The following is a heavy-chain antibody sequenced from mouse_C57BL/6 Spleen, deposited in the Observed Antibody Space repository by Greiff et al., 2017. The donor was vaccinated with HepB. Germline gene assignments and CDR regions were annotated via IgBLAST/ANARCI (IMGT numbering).Heavy chain of an antibody. D-gene: IGHD4-1*01. CDR2: ISSGGDYI. J-gene: IGHJ4*01. CDR1: GFTFSSYA. V-gene: IGHV5-9-1*02. CDR3: TRNLGAMDY. Sequence: EVKVVESGEGLVKPGGSLKLSCAASGFTFSSYAMSWVRQTPEKRLEWVAYISSGGDYIYYAYTVKGRFTISRDNARNTRYLQMSSLKSEDTAMYYCTRNLGAMDYWGQGTSVTVSS.